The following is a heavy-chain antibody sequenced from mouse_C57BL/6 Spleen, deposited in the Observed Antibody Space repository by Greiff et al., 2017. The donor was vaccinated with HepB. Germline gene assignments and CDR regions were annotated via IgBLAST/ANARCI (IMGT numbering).Heavy chain of an antibody. CDR3: ARGAIYYGPLDY. V-gene: IGHV1-47*01. D-gene: IGHD2-1*01. Sequence: VQRVESGAELVKPGASVKMSCKASGYTFTTYPIEWMKQNHGKSLEWIGNFHPYNDDTKYNEKFKGKATLTVEKSSSTVYLELSRLTSDDSAVYYCARGAIYYGPLDYWGQGTTLTVSS. CDR1: GYTFTTYP. CDR2: FHPYNDDT. J-gene: IGHJ2*01.